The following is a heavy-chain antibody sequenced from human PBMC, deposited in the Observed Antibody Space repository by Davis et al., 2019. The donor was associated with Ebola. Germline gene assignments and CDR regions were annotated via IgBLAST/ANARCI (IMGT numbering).Heavy chain of an antibody. V-gene: IGHV1-2*06. Sequence: ASVQVSCKASGYTFTDYNIHWMRQAPGQGLEWLGRVILKIGATNYAQKFQGRVTMTRDTSISTVYMELSSLRYDDTADYYCARGHNYAHEYWGQGTLVTVSS. D-gene: IGHD4-11*01. CDR2: VILKIGAT. J-gene: IGHJ4*02. CDR3: ARGHNYAHEY. CDR1: GYTFTDYN.